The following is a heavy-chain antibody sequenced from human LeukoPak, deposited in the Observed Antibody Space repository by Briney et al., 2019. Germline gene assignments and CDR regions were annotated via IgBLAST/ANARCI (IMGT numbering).Heavy chain of an antibody. Sequence: ETLSLTCSVSDDSITMYYWTWIRQPPGKGLEWIGYVDHTGSTNFSPSLNGRVSISRDTTKNQFSLKLSSVTAADTAVYYCARDRGSQPFIDYWGQGTLVTVSS. CDR1: DDSITMYY. V-gene: IGHV4-59*01. D-gene: IGHD1-26*01. CDR3: ARDRGSQPFIDY. CDR2: VDHTGST. J-gene: IGHJ4*02.